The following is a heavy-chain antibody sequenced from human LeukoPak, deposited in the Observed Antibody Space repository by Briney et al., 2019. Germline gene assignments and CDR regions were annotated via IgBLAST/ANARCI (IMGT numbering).Heavy chain of an antibody. CDR3: ARADRSGYFGNVVAFDI. D-gene: IGHD3-22*01. Sequence: SQTLSLTCTVSGGSINSGSYSWTWIRQPAGKGLEWIGRIHISGSTDYTPSLKSRVTISVDTSKNQFSLKLSSVTTADTAVYYCARADRSGYFGNVVAFDIWGQGTMVTVSS. J-gene: IGHJ3*02. CDR1: GGSINSGSYS. CDR2: IHISGST. V-gene: IGHV4-61*02.